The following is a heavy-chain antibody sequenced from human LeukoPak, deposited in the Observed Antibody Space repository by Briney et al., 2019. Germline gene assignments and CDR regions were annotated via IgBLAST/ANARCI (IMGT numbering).Heavy chain of an antibody. D-gene: IGHD6-13*01. Sequence: SETLSLTCTVSGGSISSYYWSWIRQPPGKGLEWIGYIYYSGSTNYNPSLKSRVTISVDTSKNQFSLKLSSVPAADTAVYYCARGLSPIAAAGIYYYYYYMDVWGKGTTVTISS. CDR1: GGSISSYY. J-gene: IGHJ6*03. CDR2: IYYSGST. V-gene: IGHV4-59*01. CDR3: ARGLSPIAAAGIYYYYYYMDV.